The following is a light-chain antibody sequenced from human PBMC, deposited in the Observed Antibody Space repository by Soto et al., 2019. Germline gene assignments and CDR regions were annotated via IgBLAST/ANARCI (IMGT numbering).Light chain of an antibody. V-gene: IGLV2-14*01. Sequence: QSALTQPASVSGSPGQSITISCTGTSSDVGGYNYVSWYQQHPGKAPKLMIYEVTNRPSGVSNRFSGSKSGNTASLTISGLQGEDEADYYCSSYTYYSTVVFGGGTKLTVL. CDR2: EVT. J-gene: IGLJ2*01. CDR3: SSYTYYSTVV. CDR1: SSDVGGYNY.